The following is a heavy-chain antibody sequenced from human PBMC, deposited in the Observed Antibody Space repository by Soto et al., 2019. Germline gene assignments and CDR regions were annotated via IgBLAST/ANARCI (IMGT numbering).Heavy chain of an antibody. J-gene: IGHJ4*02. Sequence: QVQLQESGPGLVKPSETLSLTCTVSGGSISSYYWSWIRQPPGKGLEWIGYIYYSGSTNYNPSLKSRVTISVDTSKNQFSLKLSSVTAADTAVYYCARVDFWSGYIFDYWGQGTLVTVSS. V-gene: IGHV4-59*01. CDR3: ARVDFWSGYIFDY. CDR2: IYYSGST. CDR1: GGSISSYY. D-gene: IGHD3-3*01.